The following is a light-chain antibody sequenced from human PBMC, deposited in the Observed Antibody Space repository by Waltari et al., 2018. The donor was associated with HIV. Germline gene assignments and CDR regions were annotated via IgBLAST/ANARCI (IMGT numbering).Light chain of an antibody. Sequence: QSALTQPASVSGSLGQSITISCTGTRSDVGSYNLVSGYQQHPGKAPKLMIYEVSKRPSGVSNRFSGSKSGNTASLTISGLQAEDEADYYCCSYAGSSTLVFGGGTKLTVL. V-gene: IGLV2-23*02. J-gene: IGLJ2*01. CDR2: EVS. CDR1: RSDVGSYNL. CDR3: CSYAGSSTLV.